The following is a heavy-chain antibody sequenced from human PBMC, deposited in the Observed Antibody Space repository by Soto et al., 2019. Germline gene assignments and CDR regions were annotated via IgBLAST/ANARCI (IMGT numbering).Heavy chain of an antibody. CDR2: ISYDGSNK. Sequence: QVQLVESGGDVVQPGRSLRLSCAASGFTFGSYGMHWVRQAPGKGLEWVAVISYDGSNKYYADSVKGRFTISRDNSKNTLYLQMNSLRAEDTAVYYCAKDLIVDHYDSSGYYGPFDYWGQGTLVTVSS. V-gene: IGHV3-30*18. D-gene: IGHD3-22*01. CDR1: GFTFGSYG. J-gene: IGHJ4*02. CDR3: AKDLIVDHYDSSGYYGPFDY.